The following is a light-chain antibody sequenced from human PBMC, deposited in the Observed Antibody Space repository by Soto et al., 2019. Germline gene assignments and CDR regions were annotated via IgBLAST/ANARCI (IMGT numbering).Light chain of an antibody. Sequence: QSALTQPASVSGSPGQSSTISCTGTSSDVGAYNYVSWYRQHPGKAPKLMIYEVTNRPSGVSNRFSGSKSGSTASLTISGLQAEDEADYYCSSYTSSSTLGFGRATKLTVL. J-gene: IGLJ3*02. CDR3: SSYTSSSTLG. CDR1: SSDVGAYNY. CDR2: EVT. V-gene: IGLV2-14*01.